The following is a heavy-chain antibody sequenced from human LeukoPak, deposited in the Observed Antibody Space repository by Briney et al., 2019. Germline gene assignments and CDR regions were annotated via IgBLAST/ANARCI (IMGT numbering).Heavy chain of an antibody. CDR3: ARDLYYYGSGFDY. CDR2: IYYSGST. V-gene: IGHV4-59*12. J-gene: IGHJ4*02. D-gene: IGHD3-10*01. CDR1: GGSISSYY. Sequence: SETLSLTCTVSGGSISSYYWSWIRQPPGKGLEWIGYIYYSGSTNYNPSLKSRVTISVDTSKNQFSLKLSSVTAADTAVYYCARDLYYYGSGFDYWGQGTLVTVSS.